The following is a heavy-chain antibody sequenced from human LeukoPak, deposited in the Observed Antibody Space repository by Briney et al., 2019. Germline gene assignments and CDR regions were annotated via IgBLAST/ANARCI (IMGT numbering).Heavy chain of an antibody. D-gene: IGHD2-2*01. CDR2: ISSSSSYI. J-gene: IGHJ6*03. Sequence: GGSLRLSCAASGFTFSSYSMNWVRQAPGKGLEWVSSISSSSSYIYYADSVKGRFTISRDNAKNSLYLQMNSLRAEDTAVYYCARKAPKPCSTSCYYYMDVWGKGTTVTVSS. CDR1: GFTFSSYS. CDR3: ARKAPKPCSTSCYYYMDV. V-gene: IGHV3-21*01.